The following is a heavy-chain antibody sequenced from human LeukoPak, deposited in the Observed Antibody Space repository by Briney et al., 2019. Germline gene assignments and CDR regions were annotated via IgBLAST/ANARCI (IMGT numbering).Heavy chain of an antibody. V-gene: IGHV4-39*01. CDR1: GGSIRSSYYY. CDR2: IYDSGST. J-gene: IGHJ4*02. Sequence: SETLSLTCTVSGGSIRSSYYYWGWIRQPPGKGREWIGSIYDSGSTYYNPPLKSRVTISVDTSKNQFSLKLSSVTAADTAVYYCARGATTTDYWGQGTLVTVSS. D-gene: IGHD1-26*01. CDR3: ARGATTTDY.